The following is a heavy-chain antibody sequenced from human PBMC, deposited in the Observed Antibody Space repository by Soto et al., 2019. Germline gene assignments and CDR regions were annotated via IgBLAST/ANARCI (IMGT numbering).Heavy chain of an antibody. J-gene: IGHJ6*02. Sequence: TGGSLRLSCAASGFTFSSYGMHWVRQAPGKGLEWVAVISYDGSNKYYADSVKGRFTISRDNSNNTLYLQMNSLRAEDTAVYYCAKEAQARENDYYYYYGTDVWGQGSTVTVSS. V-gene: IGHV3-30*18. CDR1: GFTFSSYG. CDR2: ISYDGSNK. CDR3: AKEAQARENDYYYYYGTDV. D-gene: IGHD1-26*01.